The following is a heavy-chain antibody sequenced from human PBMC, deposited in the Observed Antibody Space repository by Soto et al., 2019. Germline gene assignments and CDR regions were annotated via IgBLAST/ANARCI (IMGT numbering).Heavy chain of an antibody. CDR2: IYYSGST. Sequence: SSETLSLTCTVSGGSINDYYWNWIRKPPGKGLEWLGYIYYSGSTNYSPALKSRVTISVDTSKNQFSLKVTSVTAADTAVYYCARGVPNPGYSSSWYENWFDPWGQGTLVTVSS. CDR3: ARGVPNPGYSSSWYENWFDP. J-gene: IGHJ5*02. D-gene: IGHD6-13*01. CDR1: GGSINDYY. V-gene: IGHV4-59*01.